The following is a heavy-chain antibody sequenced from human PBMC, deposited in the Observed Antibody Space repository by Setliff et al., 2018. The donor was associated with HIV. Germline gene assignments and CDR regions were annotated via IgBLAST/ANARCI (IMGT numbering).Heavy chain of an antibody. D-gene: IGHD5-12*01. Sequence: SETLSLTCTVYGGSFSGYYWNWIRQPPGKGLEWIGEIIHSGGTNYNSSLKSRVTISVDTSKNQFSLKLSSVTAADTAVYYCARRSGYAEEYWGQGTLVTVSS. CDR3: ARRSGYAEEY. CDR1: GGSFSGYY. CDR2: IIHSGGT. V-gene: IGHV4-34*12. J-gene: IGHJ4*02.